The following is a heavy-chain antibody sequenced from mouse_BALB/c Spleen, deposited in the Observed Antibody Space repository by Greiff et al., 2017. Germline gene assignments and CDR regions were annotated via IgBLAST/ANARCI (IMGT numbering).Heavy chain of an antibody. D-gene: IGHD2-1*01. Sequence: EVKLVESGPGLVKPSQSLSLTCTVTGYSITSDYAWNWIRQFPGNKLEWMGYISYSGSTSYNPSLKSRISITRDTSKNQFFLQLNSVTTEDTATYYCARGGDGNYDYAMDYWGQGTSVTVSS. CDR1: GYSITSDYA. CDR3: ARGGDGNYDYAMDY. J-gene: IGHJ4*01. CDR2: ISYSGST. V-gene: IGHV3-2*02.